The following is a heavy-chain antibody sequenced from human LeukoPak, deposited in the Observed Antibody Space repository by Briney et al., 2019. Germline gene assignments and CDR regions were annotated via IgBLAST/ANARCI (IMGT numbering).Heavy chain of an antibody. D-gene: IGHD6-13*01. CDR2: INPNSGGT. V-gene: IGHV1-2*02. CDR3: ARDLEFAGSWDIDY. Sequence: VASVKVSCKASGYTFTGYYMHWVRQAPGQGLEWMGWINPNSGGTNYAQKFQGRVTMTRDTSISTAYMELSRLRSDDTAVYYCARDLEFAGSWDIDYWGQGTLVTVSS. CDR1: GYTFTGYY. J-gene: IGHJ4*02.